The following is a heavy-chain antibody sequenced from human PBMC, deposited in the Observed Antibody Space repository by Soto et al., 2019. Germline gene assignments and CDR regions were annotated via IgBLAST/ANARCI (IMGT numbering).Heavy chain of an antibody. CDR3: ARVPMTRVTRWTWFDP. J-gene: IGHJ5*02. V-gene: IGHV3-33*01. CDR2: IWHDGSDE. CDR1: GFIYNDYC. D-gene: IGHD4-17*01. Sequence: QLMESGGGVVQPGGSLRLSCTAAGFIYNDYCMNWVRQSPGKGLGWVAVIWHDGSDEHYADSVKGRFTISRDNSKNMLYLQMNSLRAEDTAVYYCARVPMTRVTRWTWFDPWGQGTLVTVSS.